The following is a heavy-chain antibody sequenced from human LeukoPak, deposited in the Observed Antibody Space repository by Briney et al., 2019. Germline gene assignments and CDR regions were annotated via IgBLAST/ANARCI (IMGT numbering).Heavy chain of an antibody. Sequence: GGSLRLSCAASGFTFSSDPMSWFRKAPGKGLEGASTISGGGVTTYYSDSVKGRFTISRDNSKNTLFLQMNSLRAEDTAVYYCAKASTFGELNRPFDYWGQGTLVTVSS. CDR3: AKASTFGELNRPFDY. CDR2: ISGGGVTT. J-gene: IGHJ4*02. D-gene: IGHD3-10*01. CDR1: GFTFSSDP. V-gene: IGHV3-23*01.